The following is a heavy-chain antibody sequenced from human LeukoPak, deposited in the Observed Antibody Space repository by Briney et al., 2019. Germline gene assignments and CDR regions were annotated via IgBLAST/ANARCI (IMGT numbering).Heavy chain of an antibody. CDR2: INYSGST. J-gene: IGHJ6*02. CDR1: GGSISSGGSY. CDR3: ARNELISSNYYYYGMDV. Sequence: SETLSLTCTVSGGSISSGGSYWSWIRQNPGKGLEWIGYINYSGSTYYNSSLKSRVTISVDTSKNQFSLKLSSVTAADTAVYYCARNELISSNYYYYGMDVWGQGTTVTVSS. V-gene: IGHV4-31*03.